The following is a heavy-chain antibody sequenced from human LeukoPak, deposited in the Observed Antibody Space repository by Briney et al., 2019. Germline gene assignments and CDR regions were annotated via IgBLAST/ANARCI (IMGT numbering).Heavy chain of an antibody. Sequence: SETLSLTCTVSGGSISSYYWSWIRQPPGKGLEWIGYVYYSGSTNYNPSLKSRVTISVDTSKNQFSLKLSSVTAADTAVYYCARGQMATIQYFDYWGQGTLVTVSS. CDR1: GGSISSYY. CDR3: ARGQMATIQYFDY. D-gene: IGHD5-24*01. V-gene: IGHV4-59*01. J-gene: IGHJ4*02. CDR2: VYYSGST.